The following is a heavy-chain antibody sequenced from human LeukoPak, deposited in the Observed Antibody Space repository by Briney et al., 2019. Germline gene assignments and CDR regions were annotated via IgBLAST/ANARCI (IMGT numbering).Heavy chain of an antibody. CDR1: GGSISSYY. D-gene: IGHD6-13*01. CDR2: IYYSGST. Sequence: SETLSLTCTVSGGSISSYYWSWIRQPPGKGLEWIGYIYYSGSTNYNPSLNSRVTISVDTSKNQFSLKLSSVTAADTAVYYCARAGRIADTYYYYYMDVWGKGTTVTVSS. V-gene: IGHV4-59*01. J-gene: IGHJ6*03. CDR3: ARAGRIADTYYYYYMDV.